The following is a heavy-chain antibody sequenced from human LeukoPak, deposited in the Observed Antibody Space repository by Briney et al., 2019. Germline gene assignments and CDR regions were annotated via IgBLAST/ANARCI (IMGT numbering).Heavy chain of an antibody. CDR1: GFTFSSYG. J-gene: IGHJ4*02. V-gene: IGHV3-33*01. CDR2: IWYDGSNK. D-gene: IGHD3-3*01. Sequence: GRSLRLSCAASGFTFSSYGMHWVRQAPGKGLEWVAVIWYDGSNKYYADSVKVRFTISRDNSKNTLYLQMNSLRAEDTAVYYCASVDFWSGYHFDYWGQGTLVTVSS. CDR3: ASVDFWSGYHFDY.